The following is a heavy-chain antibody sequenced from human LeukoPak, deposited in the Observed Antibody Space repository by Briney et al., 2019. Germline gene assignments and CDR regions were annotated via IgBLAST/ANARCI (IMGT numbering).Heavy chain of an antibody. V-gene: IGHV4-34*01. CDR3: ATRHSSGWYRRYLWDY. Sequence: SETLSLTCAVYGGSFSGYTWSWIRQPPGKRLEWIGEINHSGSTNYNPSLKSRVTISVDTSKNQFSLKLSSVTAADTAVYYCATRHSSGWYRRYLWDYWGRGTLVTVSS. CDR1: GGSFSGYT. J-gene: IGHJ4*02. CDR2: INHSGST. D-gene: IGHD6-19*01.